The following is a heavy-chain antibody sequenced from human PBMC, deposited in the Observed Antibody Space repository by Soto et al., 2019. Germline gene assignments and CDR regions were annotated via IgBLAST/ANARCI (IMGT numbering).Heavy chain of an antibody. CDR1: GGSFSGYY. CDR2: INHSGST. V-gene: IGHV4-34*01. CDR3: ARGRLGYNEFDY. J-gene: IGHJ4*02. Sequence: SETLSLTCAVYGGSFSGYYWSWIRQPPGKGLEWIGEINHSGSTNYNPSLKSRVTISVDTSKNQFSLKLSSVTAADTAVYYCARGRLGYNEFDYCGQRTLVTVSS. D-gene: IGHD5-12*01.